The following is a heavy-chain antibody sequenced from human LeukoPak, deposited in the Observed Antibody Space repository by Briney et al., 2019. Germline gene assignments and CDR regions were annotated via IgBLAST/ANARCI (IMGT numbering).Heavy chain of an antibody. CDR2: INPNSGGT. CDR1: GYTFTGYY. Sequence: GASVKVSCKASGYTFTGYYMHWVRQAPGQGLVWMGWINPNSGGTNYAQKLQGRVTMTRDTSISIAYMELSRLRSDDTAVYYCARARYSSGWYFDYWGQGTLVTVSS. CDR3: ARARYSSGWYFDY. V-gene: IGHV1-2*02. D-gene: IGHD6-19*01. J-gene: IGHJ4*02.